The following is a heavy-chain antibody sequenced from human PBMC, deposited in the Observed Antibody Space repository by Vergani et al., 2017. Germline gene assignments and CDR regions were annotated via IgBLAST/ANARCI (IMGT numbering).Heavy chain of an antibody. Sequence: EVQLVQAGAEVKKPGESLKISCKGSGYSFTSYWIGWVRQMPEKGLEWMGIIYPDDSDTRYSPSFQGQVTISADKSISTAYLQWSSLKASDTAIYYCARQFSWSGSSHYGMDVLGQGTTVTVSS. D-gene: IGHD1-26*01. CDR2: IYPDDSDT. CDR3: ARQFSWSGSSHYGMDV. J-gene: IGHJ6*02. CDR1: GYSFTSYW. V-gene: IGHV5-51*01.